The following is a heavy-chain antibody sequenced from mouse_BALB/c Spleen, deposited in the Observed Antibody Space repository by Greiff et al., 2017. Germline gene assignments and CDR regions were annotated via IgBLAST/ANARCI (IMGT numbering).Heavy chain of an antibody. J-gene: IGHJ4*01. CDR3: AREGVYDGYYQAAMDY. CDR1: GYSITSGYY. D-gene: IGHD2-3*01. Sequence: EVKLVESGPGLVKPSQSLSLTCSVTGYSITSGYYWNWIRQFPGNKLEWMGYISYDGSNNYNPSLKNRISITRDTSKNQFFLKLNSVTTEDTATYYCAREGVYDGYYQAAMDYWGQGTSVTVSS. V-gene: IGHV3-6*02. CDR2: ISYDGSN.